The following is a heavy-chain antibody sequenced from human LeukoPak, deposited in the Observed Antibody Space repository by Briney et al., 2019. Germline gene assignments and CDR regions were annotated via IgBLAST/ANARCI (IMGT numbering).Heavy chain of an antibody. CDR2: MNHSGSA. D-gene: IGHD3-22*01. CDR3: ARQLMIDYYYYYYYMDV. V-gene: IGHV4-34*01. CDR1: GGSFSGYY. J-gene: IGHJ6*03. Sequence: SETLSLTCAVYGGSFSGYYWTWIRQPPGKGLEWIGEMNHSGSANYNPSLKSRVTISIDTSKNQFSLKLSSVTAADTAVYYCARQLMIDYYYYYYYMDVWGRGTTVTISS.